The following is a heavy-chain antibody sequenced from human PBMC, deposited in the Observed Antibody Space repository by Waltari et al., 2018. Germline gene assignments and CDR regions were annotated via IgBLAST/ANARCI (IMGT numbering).Heavy chain of an antibody. CDR2: INHSGST. V-gene: IGHV4-34*01. Sequence: QVQLQQWGAGLLKPSETLSLTCAVYGGSFSGYYWSWIRQPPGKGLEWIGEINHSGSTNHNPSLKRRGTLSVDTSKNQFSLKLSSVTAADTAVYYCARGGEAARPGFFDYWGQGTLVTVSS. J-gene: IGHJ4*02. CDR1: GGSFSGYY. D-gene: IGHD6-6*01. CDR3: ARGGEAARPGFFDY.